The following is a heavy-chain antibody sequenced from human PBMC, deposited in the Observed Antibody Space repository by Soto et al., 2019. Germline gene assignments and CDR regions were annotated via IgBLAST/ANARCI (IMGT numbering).Heavy chain of an antibody. CDR1: GGSISSSSYY. J-gene: IGHJ4*02. CDR2: IYYSGST. D-gene: IGHD5-12*01. CDR3: ARHEVTTTRDFDY. Sequence: SETLSLTCTVSGGSISSSSYYWGWIRQPPGKGLEWIGSIYYSGSTYYNPSLKSRVTISVDTSKNQFSLKLSSVTAADTAVYYCARHEVTTTRDFDYRGQGTPVTVSS. V-gene: IGHV4-39*01.